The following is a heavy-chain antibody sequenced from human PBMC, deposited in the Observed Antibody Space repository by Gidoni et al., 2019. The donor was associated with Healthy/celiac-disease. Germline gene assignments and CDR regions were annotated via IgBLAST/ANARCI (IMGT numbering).Heavy chain of an antibody. Sequence: VQLVESWGGVFQPGGSLRLSCAASGFTFSSYGMHWFRQAPGKGLEWVAFIRYDGSNKYYADSVKGRFTISRDNSKNTLYLQMNSLRAEDTAVYYCAKGAFSGYDLDFDYWGQGTLVTVSS. CDR2: IRYDGSNK. V-gene: IGHV3-30*02. CDR1: GFTFSSYG. J-gene: IGHJ4*02. CDR3: AKGAFSGYDLDFDY. D-gene: IGHD5-12*01.